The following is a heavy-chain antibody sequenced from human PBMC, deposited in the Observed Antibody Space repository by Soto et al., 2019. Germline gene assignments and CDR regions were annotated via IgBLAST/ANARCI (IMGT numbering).Heavy chain of an antibody. CDR2: ISWNSGDN. J-gene: IGHJ2*01. Sequence: EVQLVQSGGGLAHPGGSLRLSCEASGFIFEDYDMHWVRQPPGKGLQWVSGISWNSGDNDYGDSVKGRFTISRGNAENSLDLQMSSRRVEDTATYYCVKKSCSHTRCYTGWFFDLWGRGTLVTVSS. CDR3: VKKSCSHTRCYTGWFFDL. D-gene: IGHD2-15*01. CDR1: GFIFEDYD. V-gene: IGHV3-9*01.